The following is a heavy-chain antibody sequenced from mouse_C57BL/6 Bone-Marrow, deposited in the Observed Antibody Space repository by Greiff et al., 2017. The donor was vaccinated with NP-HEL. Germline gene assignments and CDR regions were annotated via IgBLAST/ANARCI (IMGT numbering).Heavy chain of an antibody. D-gene: IGHD1-1*01. CDR3: ARGSSPFWYFDV. CDR1: GYTFTDYY. V-gene: IGHV1-76*01. CDR2: IYPGSGNT. Sequence: QVQLQQSGAELVRPGASVKLSCKASGYTFTDYYINWVKQRPGQGLEWIARIYPGSGNTYYNEKFKGKATLTAEKSSSTAYMQLSSLTSEDSAVYFCARGSSPFWYFDVGGTGTTVTVSS. J-gene: IGHJ1*03.